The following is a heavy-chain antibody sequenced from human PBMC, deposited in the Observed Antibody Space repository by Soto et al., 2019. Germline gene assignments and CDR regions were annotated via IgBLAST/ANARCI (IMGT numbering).Heavy chain of an antibody. CDR3: ARSMDIVATIPNSFDY. V-gene: IGHV3-53*04. D-gene: IGHD5-12*01. CDR1: GFTVSSNY. CDR2: IYSGGST. Sequence: GGSLRLSCAASGFTVSSNYMSWVRQAPGKGLEWVSVIYSGGSTYYADSVKGRLTNSRHNSKNTLYLQMNSLKAEETDGYYCARSMDIVATIPNSFDYWGQGTLVTVSS. J-gene: IGHJ4*02.